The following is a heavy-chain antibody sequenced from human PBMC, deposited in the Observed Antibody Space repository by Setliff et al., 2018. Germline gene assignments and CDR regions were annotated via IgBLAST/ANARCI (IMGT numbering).Heavy chain of an antibody. J-gene: IGHJ4*02. Sequence: CAVSGGSISSSNWWSWVRQPPGKGLEWIGEIYHSGSTNYNPSLKSRVTISVDTSKNQFSLKLSSVTAADTALYYCARVRNTQNGFFDYWSQGTLVTVSS. CDR2: IYHSGST. D-gene: IGHD1-1*01. V-gene: IGHV4-4*02. CDR3: ARVRNTQNGFFDY. CDR1: GGSISSSNW.